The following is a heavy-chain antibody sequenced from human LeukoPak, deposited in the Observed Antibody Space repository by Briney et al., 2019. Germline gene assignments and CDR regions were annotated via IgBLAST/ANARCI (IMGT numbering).Heavy chain of an antibody. D-gene: IGHD3-16*02. CDR1: GGSISSYY. J-gene: IGHJ3*02. Sequence: SETLSLTCTVSGGSISSYYWSWIRQPPGKGLEWIGYIYYSGSTNYNPSLKSRVSISVDRSKNQVSLNLSSVTAADTALYYCAKQGRQIPFGGVVAIAPFDIWGQGAMVTVSS. CDR3: AKQGRQIPFGGVVAIAPFDI. V-gene: IGHV4-59*08. CDR2: IYYSGST.